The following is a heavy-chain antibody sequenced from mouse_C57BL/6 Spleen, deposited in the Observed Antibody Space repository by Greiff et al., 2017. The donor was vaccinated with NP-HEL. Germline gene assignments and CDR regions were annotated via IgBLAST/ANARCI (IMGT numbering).Heavy chain of an antibody. J-gene: IGHJ2*01. CDR3: ARERRNYFDY. CDR2: ISDGGSYT. Sequence: EVHLVESGGGLVKPGGSLKLSCAASGFTFGSYAMSWVRQTPEKRLEWVATISDGGSYTYYPDNVKGRFTISRDNAKNNLYLQMSHLKSEDTAMYYCARERRNYFDYWGQGTTLTVSS. V-gene: IGHV5-4*01. CDR1: GFTFGSYA. D-gene: IGHD2-12*01.